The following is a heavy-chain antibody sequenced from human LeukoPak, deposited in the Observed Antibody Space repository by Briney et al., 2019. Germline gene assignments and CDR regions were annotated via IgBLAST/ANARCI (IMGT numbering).Heavy chain of an antibody. Sequence: GGSLRLSCAASGFTFSSYGMHWVRQAPGKGLEWVAFIRYDGSNKYYADSVKGRFTISRDNSKNSLYLQMNSLRAEDTAVYYCATSLGGTMIVGDAFDIWGQGTMVTVSS. CDR2: IRYDGSNK. D-gene: IGHD3-22*01. CDR1: GFTFSSYG. J-gene: IGHJ3*02. V-gene: IGHV3-30*02. CDR3: ATSLGGTMIVGDAFDI.